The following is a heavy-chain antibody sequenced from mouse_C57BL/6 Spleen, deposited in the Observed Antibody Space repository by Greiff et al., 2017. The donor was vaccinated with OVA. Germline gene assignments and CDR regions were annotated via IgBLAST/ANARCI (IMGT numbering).Heavy chain of an antibody. J-gene: IGHJ1*03. CDR2: INPNNGGT. Sequence: VQLQQSGPELVKPGASVKISCKASGYTFTDYYMNWVKQSHGNSLEWIGDINPNNGGTSYNQKFKGKATLTVDKSSSTAYMEIRSLTSEDSAVYYRARGSSHGYFDVWGTGTTVTVSS. V-gene: IGHV1-26*01. D-gene: IGHD1-1*01. CDR1: GYTFTDYY. CDR3: ARGSSHGYFDV.